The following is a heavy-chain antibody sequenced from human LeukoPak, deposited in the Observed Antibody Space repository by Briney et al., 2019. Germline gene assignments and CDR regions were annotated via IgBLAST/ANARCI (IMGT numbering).Heavy chain of an antibody. CDR2: ISGGGGAT. CDR3: AKSYSNSRRDAFDI. D-gene: IGHD6-6*01. Sequence: GGSLRLSCAASGFIFSSYAMSWVRQAPGKGLEWVSAISGGGGATYYADSVKGRFTISRDNSKNTLYLQMSSLRAEDTAVYYCAKSYSNSRRDAFDIWGQGTMVTVSS. CDR1: GFIFSSYA. J-gene: IGHJ3*02. V-gene: IGHV3-23*01.